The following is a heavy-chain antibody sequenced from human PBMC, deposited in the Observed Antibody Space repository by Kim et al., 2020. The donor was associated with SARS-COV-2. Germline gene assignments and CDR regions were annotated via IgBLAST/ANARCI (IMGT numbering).Heavy chain of an antibody. Sequence: GGSLRLSCAASGFTFSSYSMNWVRQAPGKGLEWVSSISSSSSYIYYADSVKGRFTISRDNAKNSLYLQMNSLRAEDTAVYYCARVKKDPSMVRGVIKARHKGHDAFDIWGQGTMVTVSS. CDR2: ISSSSSYI. D-gene: IGHD3-10*01. CDR1: GFTFSSYS. J-gene: IGHJ3*02. V-gene: IGHV3-21*01. CDR3: ARVKKDPSMVRGVIKARHKGHDAFDI.